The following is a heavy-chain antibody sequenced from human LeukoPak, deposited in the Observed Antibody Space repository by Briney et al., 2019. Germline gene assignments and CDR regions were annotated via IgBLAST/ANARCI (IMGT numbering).Heavy chain of an antibody. CDR2: IYHSGST. Sequence: KPSETLSLTCTVSGGSISSSSYYWGWIRQPPGKGLEWIGYIYHSGSTYYNPSLKSRVTISVDRSKNQFSLKLSSVTAADTAVYYCARVVPERAGTVSGHLPLDYWGQGTLVTVSS. CDR1: GGSISSSSYY. J-gene: IGHJ4*02. CDR3: ARVVPERAGTVSGHLPLDY. D-gene: IGHD1-7*01. V-gene: IGHV4-30-2*01.